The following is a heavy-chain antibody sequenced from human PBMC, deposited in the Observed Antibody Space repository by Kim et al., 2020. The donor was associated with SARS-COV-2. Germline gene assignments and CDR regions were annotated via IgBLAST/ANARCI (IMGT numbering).Heavy chain of an antibody. CDR3: ARTQSGYCSSTSCLGAFDI. V-gene: IGHV3-33*01. Sequence: GGSLRLSCAASGFTFSSYGMHWVRQAPGKGLEWVAVIWYDGSNKYYADSVKGRFTISRDNSKNTLYLQMNSLRAEDTAVYYCARTQSGYCSSTSCLGAFDIWGQGTMVTVSS. D-gene: IGHD2-2*01. CDR2: IWYDGSNK. J-gene: IGHJ3*02. CDR1: GFTFSSYG.